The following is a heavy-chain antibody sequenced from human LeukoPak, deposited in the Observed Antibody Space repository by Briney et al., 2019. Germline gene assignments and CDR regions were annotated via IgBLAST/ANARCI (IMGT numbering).Heavy chain of an antibody. D-gene: IGHD2-8*02. CDR3: ARDGGWWRFDF. CDR1: AFIFSGHW. CDR2: IKEDGSET. V-gene: IGHV3-7*03. Sequence: GGSLRLSCEGSAFIFSGHWMNWVRQTPGKGLEWVASIKEDGSETHYVDSVRGRFTISRDNDRNSLYLQMNNLRAEDTAMYYCARDGGWWRFDFWGQGALVTVPS. J-gene: IGHJ4*02.